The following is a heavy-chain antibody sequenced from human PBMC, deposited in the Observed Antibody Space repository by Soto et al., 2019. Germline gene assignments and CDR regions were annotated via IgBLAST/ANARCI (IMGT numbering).Heavy chain of an antibody. CDR2: ISGSGGST. V-gene: IGHV3-23*01. CDR3: AKSLVLRFLEWLLFDY. J-gene: IGHJ4*02. Sequence: VGSLRLSCAASGFTFSIYAMSWVRHAPGKGLEWVSAISGSGGSTYYADSVKGRFTISRDNSKNTLYLQMNNLRAEDTAVYYCAKSLVLRFLEWLLFDYWGQGTLVTVSS. CDR1: GFTFSIYA. D-gene: IGHD3-3*01.